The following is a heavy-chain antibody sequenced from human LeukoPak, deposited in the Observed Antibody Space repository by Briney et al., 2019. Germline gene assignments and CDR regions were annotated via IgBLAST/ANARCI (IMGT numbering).Heavy chain of an antibody. CDR1: GYTFTSYG. J-gene: IGHJ4*02. V-gene: IGHV1-18*01. CDR3: ARDFVVVPAATFDY. CDR2: ISAYNGNT. D-gene: IGHD2-2*01. Sequence: ASVKVSCKASGYTFTSYGISWVRQAPGQGLEWMGWISAYNGNTNYAQKLQGRVTMTTDTSTSTVYMELSSLRSEDTAVYYCARDFVVVPAATFDYWGQGTLVTVSS.